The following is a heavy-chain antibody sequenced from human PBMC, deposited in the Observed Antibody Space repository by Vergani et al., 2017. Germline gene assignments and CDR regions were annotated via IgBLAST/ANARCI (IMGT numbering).Heavy chain of an antibody. CDR1: GGSINPSSSF. CDR2: INYVGRT. D-gene: IGHD3-10*01. V-gene: IGHV4-39*01. CDR3: VRTVALWFGETKDGGWFDP. J-gene: IGHJ5*02. Sequence: QLQLQESGPGLVKPSETLSLICTVSGGSINPSSSFWGWIRQSPGKGLEWIGSINYVGRTYYIPSLQSRATVFVDTAKNQFSLKLTSVTDADPAVYYCVRTVALWFGETKDGGWFDPWGQGTLVTVTS.